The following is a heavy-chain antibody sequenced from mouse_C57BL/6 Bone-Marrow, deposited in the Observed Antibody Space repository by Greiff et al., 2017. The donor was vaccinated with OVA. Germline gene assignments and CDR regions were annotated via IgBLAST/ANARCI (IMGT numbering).Heavy chain of an antibody. V-gene: IGHV14-4*01. J-gene: IGHJ4*01. Sequence: EVKLMESGAELVRPGASVKLSCTASGFNIKDDYMHWVKQRPEQGLEWIGWIDPENGDTEYASKFQGKATITADTSSNTAYLQLSSLTSEDTAVYYCTTWGKGYAMDYWGQGTSVTVSS. CDR2: IDPENGDT. D-gene: IGHD2-1*01. CDR3: TTWGKGYAMDY. CDR1: GFNIKDDY.